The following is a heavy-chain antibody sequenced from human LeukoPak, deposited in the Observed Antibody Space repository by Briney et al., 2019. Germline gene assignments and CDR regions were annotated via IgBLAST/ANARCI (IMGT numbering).Heavy chain of an antibody. V-gene: IGHV3-21*01. J-gene: IGHJ3*02. CDR3: ARDVGASAPDAFDI. D-gene: IGHD1-26*01. Sequence: GGSLRLSCAASGFTFSTYNMNWVRQAPGKGLEWVSSISSSSNYIYYADSVKGRFTISRDNAKNSLYLQMNSLRTEDTDVYYCARDVGASAPDAFDIWGQGTMVTVSS. CDR1: GFTFSTYN. CDR2: ISSSSNYI.